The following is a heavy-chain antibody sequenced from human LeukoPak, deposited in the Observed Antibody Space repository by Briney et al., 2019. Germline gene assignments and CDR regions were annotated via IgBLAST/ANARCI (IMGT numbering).Heavy chain of an antibody. J-gene: IGHJ1*01. CDR2: MNPNSGNT. V-gene: IGHV1-8*02. CDR3: ARGLIIRDGYNSVQH. D-gene: IGHD5-24*01. Sequence: GASVKVSCKASGYTFTSYHMHWVRQAPGQGLEWMGWMNPNSGNTGYAQKFQGRVTMTRNTSISTAYMELSSLRSEDTAVYYCARGLIIRDGYNSVQHWGQGTLVTVSS. CDR1: GYTFTSYH.